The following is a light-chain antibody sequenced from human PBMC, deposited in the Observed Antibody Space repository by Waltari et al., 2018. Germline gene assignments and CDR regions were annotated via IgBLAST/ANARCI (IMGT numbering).Light chain of an antibody. CDR1: QSVSNN. J-gene: IGKJ2*02. Sequence: EIVMTQSPAALSVSPGERATLSCRASQSVSNNLAWYQHKPGQPPRLLISGASTRATGVPGRFSGSGSGTEFTLTISSLQSEDSAIYFCQQYNTWPPSTFGQGTKLKIK. CDR3: QQYNTWPPST. V-gene: IGKV3-15*01. CDR2: GAS.